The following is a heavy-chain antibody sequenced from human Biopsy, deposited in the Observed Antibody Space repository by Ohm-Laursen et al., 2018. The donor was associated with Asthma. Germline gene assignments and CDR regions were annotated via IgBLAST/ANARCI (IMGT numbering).Heavy chain of an antibody. CDR2: INSVFGTT. V-gene: IGHV1-69*13. CDR3: AREAGSCISRTCYSLDF. J-gene: IGHJ4*02. Sequence: VASVKVSCKSLGGTFNTYVIGWVRQAPGQGLEWMGGINSVFGTTTYPQKFQDRVTITADDSTSTVYMESSSLRSEDTAVYYCAREAGSCISRTCYSLDFWGQGTLVTVSS. D-gene: IGHD2-2*01. CDR1: GGTFNTYV.